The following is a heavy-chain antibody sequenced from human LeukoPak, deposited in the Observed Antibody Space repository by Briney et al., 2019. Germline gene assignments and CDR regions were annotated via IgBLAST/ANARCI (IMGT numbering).Heavy chain of an antibody. CDR3: AREAGHTGFSLNWFDP. J-gene: IGHJ5*02. Sequence: ASVKVSCKASGYIFTGFYMHWVRQARGQGLEWMGWINPDNGDTFYAQKFQGWVTMTSDTSSSTAYMEVSRLKSDDTGVYYCAREAGHTGFSLNWFDPWGQGTLVIVSS. D-gene: IGHD1-14*01. V-gene: IGHV1-2*04. CDR1: GYIFTGFY. CDR2: INPDNGDT.